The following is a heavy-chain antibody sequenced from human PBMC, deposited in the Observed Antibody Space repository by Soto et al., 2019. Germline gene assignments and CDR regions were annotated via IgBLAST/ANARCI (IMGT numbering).Heavy chain of an antibody. CDR2: IYYSEST. J-gene: IGHJ4*02. D-gene: IGHD6-13*01. V-gene: IGHV4-59*01. CDR1: GDSISRYY. Sequence: TLETRSLTCPVAGDSISRYYWCRIQKPPGKGLEWIGYIYYSESTNYNPSLKSRVTISVDTSKNQFSLKLSSVIAADTAVYYCARDEGRYSSSVWGQGTLVTVSS. CDR3: ARDEGRYSSSV.